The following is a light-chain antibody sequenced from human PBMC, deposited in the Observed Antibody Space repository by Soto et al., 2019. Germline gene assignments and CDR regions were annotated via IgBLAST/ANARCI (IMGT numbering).Light chain of an antibody. CDR2: GAS. J-gene: IGKJ1*01. V-gene: IGKV3-20*01. Sequence: EIVLTQSPVTLSLSPGERATLSCSASRSVNNNYLAWYQQKPGQAPRLLIFGASSRATGIPDRFIGSGSGTEFILTISRLEPDDFAIYHCHKHGGSPETFGQGTKVDIK. CDR1: RSVNNNY. CDR3: HKHGGSPET.